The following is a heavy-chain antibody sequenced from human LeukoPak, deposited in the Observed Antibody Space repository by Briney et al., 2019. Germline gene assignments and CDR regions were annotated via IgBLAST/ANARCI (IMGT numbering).Heavy chain of an antibody. Sequence: GGSLRLSCAASGFTFSSYSMNWVRQAPGKGLEWVSSISSSSSYIYYADPVKGRFTISRDNAKNSLYLQMNSLRAEDTAVYYCARDKQILGPHFDYWGQGTLVTVSS. D-gene: IGHD1/OR15-1a*01. V-gene: IGHV3-21*01. J-gene: IGHJ4*02. CDR3: ARDKQILGPHFDY. CDR1: GFTFSSYS. CDR2: ISSSSSYI.